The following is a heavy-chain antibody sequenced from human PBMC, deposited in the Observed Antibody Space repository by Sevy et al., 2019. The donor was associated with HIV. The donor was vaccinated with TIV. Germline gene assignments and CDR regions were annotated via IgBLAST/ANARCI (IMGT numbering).Heavy chain of an antibody. CDR2: IYPGDSDT. D-gene: IGHD6-13*01. J-gene: IGHJ6*03. CDR3: ARHAGAAAGYYYYYMDV. V-gene: IGHV5-51*01. CDR1: GYSFTSYW. Sequence: GESLKISCKGSGYSFTSYWIGWVRQMPGKGLGWMGIIYPGDSDTRYSPSFQGQVTISADKSISTAYLQWSSLKASDTAMYYCARHAGAAAGYYYYYMDVWGKGTTVTVSS.